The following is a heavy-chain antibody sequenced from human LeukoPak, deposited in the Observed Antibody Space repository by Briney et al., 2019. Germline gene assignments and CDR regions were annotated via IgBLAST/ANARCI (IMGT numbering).Heavy chain of an antibody. CDR1: GFTFNSYA. CDR3: ARVGKSGWDFDH. J-gene: IGHJ4*02. CDR2: ISGSGGGT. D-gene: IGHD6-19*01. Sequence: GGSLRLSCAAAGFTFNSYAMNWVRQAPGKGLEWVSGISGSGGGTYYADSVKGRFTISRDNSKNTLYLQMNTLRAEDTAVYYCARVGKSGWDFDHWGQGTLVTVSS. V-gene: IGHV3-23*01.